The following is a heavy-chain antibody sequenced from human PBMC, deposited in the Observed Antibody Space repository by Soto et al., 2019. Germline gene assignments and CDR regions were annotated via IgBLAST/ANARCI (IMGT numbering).Heavy chain of an antibody. J-gene: IGHJ5*02. V-gene: IGHV1-2*06. CDR3: ARGTYDFWSGYSSGWFDP. D-gene: IGHD3-3*01. CDR2: INPNSGGT. Sequence: ASVKVSCKASGYIFTDYYTHWVRQAPGQELGWMGRINPNSGGTNYAQKFQGRVTMTRDTSISTAYTELRSLRSDDTAVYYCARGTYDFWSGYSSGWFDPWGQGTLVTVSS. CDR1: GYIFTDYY.